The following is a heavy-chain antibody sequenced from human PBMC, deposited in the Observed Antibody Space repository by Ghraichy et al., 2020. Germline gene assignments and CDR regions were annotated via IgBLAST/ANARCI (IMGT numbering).Heavy chain of an antibody. CDR2: IYYSGST. V-gene: IGHV4-59*01. J-gene: IGHJ1*01. CDR1: GGSISGFY. Sequence: SETLSLTCTVSGGSISGFYWSWIRQPPGKGLEWIGYIYYSGSTDYNPSLQSRVTISLDTSKNQFSLKLNSVTAADTAVYYCARDGSSRPLQYWGQGTLVTVSS. D-gene: IGHD6-19*01. CDR3: ARDGSSRPLQY.